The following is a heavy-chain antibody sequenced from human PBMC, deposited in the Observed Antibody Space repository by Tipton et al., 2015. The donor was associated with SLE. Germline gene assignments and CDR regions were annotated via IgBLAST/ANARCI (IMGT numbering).Heavy chain of an antibody. Sequence: TLSLTCSVSGGSISSHYWIWIRQPPGKGLEWIGYISYGGGTNYNPSLKSRVTMSVDTAKNQFSLKLTSVTAADTAVYYCARGMLTWRGAIVGVDVWGQGTTVNVSS. J-gene: IGHJ6*02. CDR1: GGSISSHY. D-gene: IGHD2-8*01. V-gene: IGHV4-59*08. CDR2: ISYGGGT. CDR3: ARGMLTWRGAIVGVDV.